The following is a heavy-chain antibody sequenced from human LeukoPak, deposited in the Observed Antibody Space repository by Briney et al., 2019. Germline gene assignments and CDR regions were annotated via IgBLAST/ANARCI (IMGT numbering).Heavy chain of an antibody. V-gene: IGHV4-34*01. CDR2: INHSGST. D-gene: IGHD2/OR15-2a*01. J-gene: IGHJ5*02. CDR3: ARGITPFFDP. CDR1: GGSFSGYY. Sequence: PSETLSLTCAVYGGSFSGYYWSWIRQPPGKGLEWIGEINHSGSTNYNPSLKSRVTISVDTSKNQFSLKLSSVTAADTAVYYCARGITPFFDPWGQGTLVTVSS.